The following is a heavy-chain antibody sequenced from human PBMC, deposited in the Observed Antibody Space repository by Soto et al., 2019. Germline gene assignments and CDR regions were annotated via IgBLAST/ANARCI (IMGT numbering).Heavy chain of an antibody. CDR3: ASLPWANDASIFDP. V-gene: IGHV4-59*01. Sequence: SETLSLTCTVSGGSISSDYWSWIRQPPGKGLEWIGFIYYSGSTNYNPSLKSRVTISVDTSKNQFSLKLSSVTAADTAVYYCASLPWANDASIFDPWGQGTLVTVSS. CDR2: IYYSGST. CDR1: GGSISSDY. D-gene: IGHD1-1*01. J-gene: IGHJ5*02.